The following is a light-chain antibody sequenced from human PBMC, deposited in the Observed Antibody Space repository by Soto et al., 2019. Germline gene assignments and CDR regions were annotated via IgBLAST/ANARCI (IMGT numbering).Light chain of an antibody. J-gene: IGKJ1*01. CDR1: QSISIW. CDR2: KAS. Sequence: DIEMTQSPSTLSACVGDRVAITCRASQSISIWLAWYQQKPGKAPKLLIYKASSLESGVPSRFSGSGSGTEFTLTISSLQPDDFATYYCQQYNDYSWTFGQGTKVEIK. V-gene: IGKV1-5*03. CDR3: QQYNDYSWT.